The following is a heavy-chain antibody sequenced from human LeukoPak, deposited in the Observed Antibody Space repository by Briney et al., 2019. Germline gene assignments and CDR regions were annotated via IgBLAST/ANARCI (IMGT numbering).Heavy chain of an antibody. V-gene: IGHV3-21*01. CDR3: ARDIYYDSSGYYGSVY. CDR2: INGDSSST. Sequence: PGGSLRLSCAASGFTFSVYSLNWVRQAPGKGLEWVSSINGDSSSTYYADSVKGRFTISRDNAENSLFLQMNSLRGDDTAVYYCARDIYYDSSGYYGSVYWGQGTLVTVSS. J-gene: IGHJ4*02. D-gene: IGHD3-22*01. CDR1: GFTFSVYS.